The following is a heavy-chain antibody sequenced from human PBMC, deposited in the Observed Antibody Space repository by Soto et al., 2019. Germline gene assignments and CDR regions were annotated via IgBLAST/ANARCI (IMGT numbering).Heavy chain of an antibody. V-gene: IGHV3-74*01. CDR2: INSDGSIT. D-gene: IGHD3-10*01. J-gene: IGHJ4*02. Sequence: EVQLVESGGGLVQPGGSLRISCAASGFTFSSHWLHWVRQAPGTGLVWVSRINSDGSITNYADSVKGQFTISRDNAKNTVYLQVNSLRAEDPSVYYCARGGSGTYLLDYWGQGTLVTVSS. CDR3: ARGGSGTYLLDY. CDR1: GFTFSSHW.